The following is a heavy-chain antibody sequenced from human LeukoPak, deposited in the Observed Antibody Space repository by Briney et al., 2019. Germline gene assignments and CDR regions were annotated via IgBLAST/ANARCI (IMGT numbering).Heavy chain of an antibody. CDR1: GFTFSSYE. CDR3: AKERTAMATYYFDY. CDR2: ISYDGSNK. D-gene: IGHD5-18*01. V-gene: IGHV3-30*18. J-gene: IGHJ4*02. Sequence: GGSLRLSCAASGFTFSSYEINWVRQAPGKGLEWVAVISYDGSNKYYADSVKGRFTISRDNSKNTLYLQMNSLRAEDTAVYYCAKERTAMATYYFDYWGQGTLVTVSS.